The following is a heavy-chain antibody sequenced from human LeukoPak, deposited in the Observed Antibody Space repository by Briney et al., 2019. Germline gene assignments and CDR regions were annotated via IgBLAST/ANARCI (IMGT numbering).Heavy chain of an antibody. CDR1: GFTFSSYS. Sequence: GGSLRLSCAASGFTFSSYSMNWVRQAPGKGLEWVSSIGSSSSYIYYADSVKGRFTISRDNAKNSLYLQMNSLRAEDTAVYYCARERSMAPFDYWGQGTLVTVSS. V-gene: IGHV3-21*01. CDR3: ARERSMAPFDY. J-gene: IGHJ4*02. CDR2: IGSSSSYI. D-gene: IGHD2/OR15-2a*01.